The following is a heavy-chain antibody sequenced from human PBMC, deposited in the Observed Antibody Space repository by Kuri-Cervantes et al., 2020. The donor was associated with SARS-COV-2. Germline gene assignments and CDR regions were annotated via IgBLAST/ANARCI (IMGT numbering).Heavy chain of an antibody. CDR1: GFTFSDYY. D-gene: IGHD1-26*01. Sequence: GGSLRLSCAASGFTFSDYYMTWIRQAPGKGLEWVSAISGSGGSTYYADSVKGRFTISRDNSKNTLYLQMNSLRAEDTAVYYCAKDRRWVGAEKYYFDYWGQGTLVTVSS. V-gene: IGHV3-23*01. J-gene: IGHJ4*02. CDR3: AKDRRWVGAEKYYFDY. CDR2: ISGSGGST.